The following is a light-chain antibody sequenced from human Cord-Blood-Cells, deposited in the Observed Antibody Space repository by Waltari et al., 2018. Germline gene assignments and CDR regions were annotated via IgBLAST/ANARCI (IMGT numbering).Light chain of an antibody. Sequence: DIQMTQSPSSLSASVGDRVTIPCRASQNISSYLNWYQQKPGKAPKLLIYAASSLQSGVPSRFSGSGSGTDFTLTISSLQPDDFATYYCQQSYSTPYTFGQGTKLEIK. CDR3: QQSYSTPYT. CDR2: AAS. V-gene: IGKV1-39*01. CDR1: QNISSY. J-gene: IGKJ2*01.